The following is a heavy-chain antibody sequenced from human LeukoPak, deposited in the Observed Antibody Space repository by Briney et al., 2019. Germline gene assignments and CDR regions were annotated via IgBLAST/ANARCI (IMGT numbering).Heavy chain of an antibody. CDR1: GDSVSSSNFF. CDR2: FHYSGST. D-gene: IGHD6-6*01. J-gene: IGHJ5*02. Sequence: PSETLSLTCTVSGDSVSSSNFFWGWIRQPPGKGLEWIGSFHYSGSTFYNPSLKSRVTISVDTSKNHFSLKLTSVTAADSAVYYCARHEYEVFPPANWFDPWGQGTLVTVPS. V-gene: IGHV4-39*02. CDR3: ARHEYEVFPPANWFDP.